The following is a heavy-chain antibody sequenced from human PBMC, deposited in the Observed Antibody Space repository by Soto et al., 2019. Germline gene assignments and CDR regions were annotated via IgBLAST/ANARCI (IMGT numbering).Heavy chain of an antibody. D-gene: IGHD3-10*01. V-gene: IGHV1-69*01. CDR1: GGTFSSYA. CDR3: ARVTSMVRGVIDNWFDP. Sequence: QVPLVQSGAEVKKPGSSVTVSCKASGGTFSSYAIHWVRQAPGQGLEWMGGIIPMYGPAKYAQRFQGRVTITADESTTTVYMELTSLTSKDTPVYYCARVTSMVRGVIDNWFDPWGHGTLVTVSS. CDR2: IIPMYGPA. J-gene: IGHJ5*02.